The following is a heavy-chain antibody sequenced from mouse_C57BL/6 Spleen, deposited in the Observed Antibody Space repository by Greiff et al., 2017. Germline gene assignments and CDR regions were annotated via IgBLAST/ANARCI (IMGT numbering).Heavy chain of an antibody. Sequence: EVQLVESGPGLVKPSQSLSLTCSVTGYSITSGYYWNWIRQFPGNKLEWMGYISYDGSNNYNPSLKNRISITRDTSKNQFFLKLNSVTTEDTATYYCAARELLGPFAYWGQGTLVTVSA. V-gene: IGHV3-6*01. CDR3: AARELLGPFAY. J-gene: IGHJ3*01. D-gene: IGHD4-1*01. CDR2: ISYDGSN. CDR1: GYSITSGYY.